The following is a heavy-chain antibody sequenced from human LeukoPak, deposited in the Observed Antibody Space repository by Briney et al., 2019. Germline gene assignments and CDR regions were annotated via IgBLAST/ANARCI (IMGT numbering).Heavy chain of an antibody. CDR1: GFTFSSYA. J-gene: IGHJ4*02. D-gene: IGHD1/OR15-1a*01. Sequence: GGSLRLSCAASGFTFSSYAMSWVRQSPGKGLEWVSAISGSGANTYHADSGKGLFSISRDNSKNTLYLQMNSLRAEDTAVYYCAKALREGRWNIDYWGQGTLVTVSS. V-gene: IGHV3-23*01. CDR2: ISGSGANT. CDR3: AKALREGRWNIDY.